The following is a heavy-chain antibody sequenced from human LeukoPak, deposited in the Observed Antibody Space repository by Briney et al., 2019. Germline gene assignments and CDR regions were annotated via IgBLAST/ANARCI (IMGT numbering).Heavy chain of an antibody. CDR2: ISGSGGRT. CDR1: GFTFSSYA. V-gene: IGHV3-23*01. CDR3: AKDQVVVVPAAISYYFDY. J-gene: IGHJ4*02. D-gene: IGHD2-2*01. Sequence: GGSLRLSCAASGFTFSSYAMSWVRQASGEGLEWVSAISGSGGRTYYADSVKGRFTLSRDNSKNTLYLQMNSLRAEDTAVYYCAKDQVVVVPAAISYYFDYWGQGTLVTVSS.